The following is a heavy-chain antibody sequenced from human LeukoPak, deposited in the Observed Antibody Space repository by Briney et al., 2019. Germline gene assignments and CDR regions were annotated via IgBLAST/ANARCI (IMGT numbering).Heavy chain of an antibody. CDR2: ISAYNGNT. V-gene: IGHV1-18*04. Sequence: ASVKVSCKASGYTFTGYYMHWVRQAPGQGLEWMGWISAYNGNTNYAQKLQGRVTMTTDTSTSTAYMELRSLRSDDTAVYYCARDGYSSSWSKFDYWGQGTLVTVSS. D-gene: IGHD6-13*01. J-gene: IGHJ4*02. CDR3: ARDGYSSSWSKFDY. CDR1: GYTFTGYY.